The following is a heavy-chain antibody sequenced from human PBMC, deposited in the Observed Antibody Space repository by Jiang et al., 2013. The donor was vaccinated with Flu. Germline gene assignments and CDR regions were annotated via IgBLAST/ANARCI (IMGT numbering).Heavy chain of an antibody. Sequence: VQLVESGGGLVKPGGSLRLSCAASGFTFSSYAMSWVRQAPGKGLEWVSAISGSGGSTYYADSVKGRFTISRDNSKNTLYLQMNSLRAEDTAVYYCAKDRRPSSGWYDGSFDYWGQGTLVTVSS. J-gene: IGHJ4*02. CDR1: GFTFSSYA. V-gene: IGHV3-23*04. CDR2: ISGSGGST. CDR3: AKDRRPSSGWYDGSFDY. D-gene: IGHD6-19*01.